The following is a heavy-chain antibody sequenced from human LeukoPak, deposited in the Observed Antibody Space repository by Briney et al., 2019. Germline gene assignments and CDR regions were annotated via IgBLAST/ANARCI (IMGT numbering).Heavy chain of an antibody. CDR2: INPNSGGT. CDR1: GYTFTGYY. Sequence: GASVKVSCKASGYTFTGYYMHWVRQASGQGLEWMGWINPNSGGTNYAQKFQGRVTMTRDTSISTAYMELSRLRSDDTAVYYCASPAGGIAVAGAGHYYYYYGMDVWGQGTTVTVSS. J-gene: IGHJ6*02. CDR3: ASPAGGIAVAGAGHYYYYYGMDV. D-gene: IGHD6-19*01. V-gene: IGHV1-2*02.